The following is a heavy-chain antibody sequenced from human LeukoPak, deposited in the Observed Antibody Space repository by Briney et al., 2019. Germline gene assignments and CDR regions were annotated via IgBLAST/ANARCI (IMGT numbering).Heavy chain of an antibody. J-gene: IGHJ5*02. Sequence: ALVKVSCKSSGYTFTSYGISWVRQAPGQGLDWTGWISAYNGNTNYAQKLQGRVTMTTDTSTSTAYMELRSLRSDDTAVYYCARELGTYYYGSGRLNWFDPWGQGTLVTVSS. CDR1: GYTFTSYG. CDR3: ARELGTYYYGSGRLNWFDP. V-gene: IGHV1-18*01. D-gene: IGHD3-10*01. CDR2: ISAYNGNT.